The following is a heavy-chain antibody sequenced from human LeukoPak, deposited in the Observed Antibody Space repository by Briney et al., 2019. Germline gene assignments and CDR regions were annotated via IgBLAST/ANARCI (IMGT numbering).Heavy chain of an antibody. D-gene: IGHD2-2*01. J-gene: IGHJ3*02. CDR3: ARAQPARYCTSTSCYAAFDI. CDR2: TYYSGST. V-gene: IGHV4-59*01. CDR1: GGSISSYY. Sequence: PSETLSLTCTVSGGSISSYYWSWIRQPPGKGLEWIGYTYYSGSTNYNPSLKSRVTISVDTSKNQFSLKLSSVTAADTAVYYCARAQPARYCTSTSCYAAFDIWGQGTMVTVSS.